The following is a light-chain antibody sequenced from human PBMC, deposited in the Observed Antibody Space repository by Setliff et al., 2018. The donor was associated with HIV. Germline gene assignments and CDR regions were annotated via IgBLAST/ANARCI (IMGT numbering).Light chain of an antibody. CDR3: CSYACSYLYV. CDR1: TSDIGNFNI. Sequence: QSALTQPASVSGSPGQSITISCTGTTSDIGNFNIVSWYQQHPDKAPKLMICEVSKRPSGVSDRFSGSTSANTASLTISGLQAEDEADYYFCSYACSYLYVFGTGTKVTVL. V-gene: IGLV2-23*02. J-gene: IGLJ1*01. CDR2: EVS.